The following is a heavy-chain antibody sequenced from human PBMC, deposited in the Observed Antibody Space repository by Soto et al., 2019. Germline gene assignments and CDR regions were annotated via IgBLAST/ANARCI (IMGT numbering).Heavy chain of an antibody. D-gene: IGHD2-21*02. CDR1: GSTFSSYT. J-gene: IGHJ6*02. Sequence: QVQLVQSGAEVRKPGSSVKVSCRASGSTFSSYTVNWVRQAPGQGLEWIGRIIPILGTTDYVRRFKGRVTITADRSAKTADMELTSLTSEDTAVYYCARRRYCGADCYSKFYYGMDVWGQGTTVTVSS. CDR2: IIPILGTT. V-gene: IGHV1-69*08. CDR3: ARRRYCGADCYSKFYYGMDV.